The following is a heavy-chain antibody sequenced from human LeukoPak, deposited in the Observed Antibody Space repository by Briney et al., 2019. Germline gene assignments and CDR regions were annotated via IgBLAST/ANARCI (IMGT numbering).Heavy chain of an antibody. D-gene: IGHD6-13*01. Sequence: GGSLRLSCAASGFTFSSYAMSWVRLAPGKGLEWVSAISGSGGSTYYADSVKGRFTISRDNSKNTLYLQMNSLRAEDTAVYYCAKDHHYSSSWSHFDYWGQGTTVTVSS. V-gene: IGHV3-23*01. CDR3: AKDHHYSSSWSHFDY. CDR2: ISGSGGST. J-gene: IGHJ4*03. CDR1: GFTFSSYA.